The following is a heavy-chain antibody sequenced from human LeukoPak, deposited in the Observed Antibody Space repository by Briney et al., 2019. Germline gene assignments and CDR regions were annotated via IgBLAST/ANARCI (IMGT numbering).Heavy chain of an antibody. CDR3: ARGSPFNWNYPPTSTWFDY. Sequence: PSETLSLTCAVYGGSFSGYYWSWIRQPPGKGLEWIGEINHSGSTNYNPSLKSRVTISVDTSKNQFSLKLSSVTAADTAVYYCARGSPFNWNYPPTSTWFDYWGQGTLVTVSS. V-gene: IGHV4-34*01. D-gene: IGHD1-7*01. J-gene: IGHJ4*02. CDR1: GGSFSGYY. CDR2: INHSGST.